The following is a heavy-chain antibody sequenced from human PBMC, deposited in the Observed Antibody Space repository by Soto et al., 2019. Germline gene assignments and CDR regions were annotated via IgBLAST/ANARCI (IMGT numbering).Heavy chain of an antibody. CDR2: ISYDGSNK. V-gene: IGHV3-30*18. CDR3: AKDLGQLDVADV. D-gene: IGHD6-6*01. Sequence: SLRLSCAASGFTFSSYGMHWVRQAPGKGLEWVAVISYDGSNKYYADSVKGRFTISRDNSKNTLYLQMNSLRAEDTAVYYCAKDLGQLDVADVWGKGTTVTVSS. J-gene: IGHJ6*04. CDR1: GFTFSSYG.